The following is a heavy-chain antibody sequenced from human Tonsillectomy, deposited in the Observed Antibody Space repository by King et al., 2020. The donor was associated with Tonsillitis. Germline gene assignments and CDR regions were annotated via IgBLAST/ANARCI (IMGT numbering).Heavy chain of an antibody. CDR3: ARDRGELLHSDYFDY. J-gene: IGHJ4*02. Sequence: VQLVESGAEVKKPGASVKVSCKASGYTFTGYYMHWVRQAPGQGPEWMGWINPNNDVTNYALKFQGRVTMTRDTSIITAYMELSRLTSDDTAVYYCARDRGELLHSDYFDYWGQGTLVTVSS. D-gene: IGHD1-26*01. V-gene: IGHV1-2*02. CDR1: GYTFTGYY. CDR2: INPNNDVT.